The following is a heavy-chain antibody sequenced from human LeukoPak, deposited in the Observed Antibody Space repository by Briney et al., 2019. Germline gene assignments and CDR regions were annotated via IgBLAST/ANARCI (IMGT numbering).Heavy chain of an antibody. Sequence: ASVKVSCKASNYTFTSHGISWVRQAPGQGLEWMGWISAYNGNTNYPQKFQGRVTMTTDTSRSTAYMELRSLRSDDTAVYYRARIKVGANTFDIRGQGTVVTVSS. J-gene: IGHJ3*02. CDR1: NYTFTSHG. CDR3: ARIKVGANTFDI. V-gene: IGHV1-18*01. CDR2: ISAYNGNT. D-gene: IGHD1-26*01.